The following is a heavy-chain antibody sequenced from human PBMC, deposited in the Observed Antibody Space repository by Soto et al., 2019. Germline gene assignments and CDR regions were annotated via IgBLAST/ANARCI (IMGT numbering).Heavy chain of an antibody. CDR3: ALTRDDYIWESYRFGYFQH. CDR1: GFTFSSYA. J-gene: IGHJ1*01. Sequence: PGGSLRLSCAASGFTFSSYAMSWVRQAPGKGLEWVTAISGSGGSTYYADSVKGRFTISRDNSKNTLYLQMNSLRAEDTAVYYCALTRDDYIWESYRFGYFQHWGQGTLVTVSS. D-gene: IGHD3-16*02. CDR2: ISGSGGST. V-gene: IGHV3-23*01.